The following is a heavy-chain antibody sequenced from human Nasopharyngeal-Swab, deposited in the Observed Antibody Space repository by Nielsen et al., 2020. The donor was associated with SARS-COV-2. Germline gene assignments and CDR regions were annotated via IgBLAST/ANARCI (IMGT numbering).Heavy chain of an antibody. D-gene: IGHD6-19*01. J-gene: IGHJ6*02. V-gene: IGHV3-30-3*01. CDR2: ISYDGGNK. CDR1: GFTFSSYA. Sequence: GGSLRLSCAASGFTFSSYAMHWVRQAPGKGLEWVAVISYDGGNKYYADSVKGRFTISRDNSKNTLYLQMNSLRAEDTAVYYCARDRAGRLSSGWYYYYYGMDVWGQGTTVTVSS. CDR3: ARDRAGRLSSGWYYYYYGMDV.